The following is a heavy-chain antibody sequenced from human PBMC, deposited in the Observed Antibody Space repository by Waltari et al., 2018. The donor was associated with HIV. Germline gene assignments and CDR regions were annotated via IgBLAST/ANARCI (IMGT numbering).Heavy chain of an antibody. CDR1: GYTFTTYY. CDR2: INTSAGSS. J-gene: IGHJ4*02. D-gene: IGHD6-6*01. V-gene: IGHV1-46*01. CDR3: ARFSSPSLDY. Sequence: QVQLVQSGAEVKKPGASVKVSCKASGYTFTTYYLHWVRQAPGQGLEWIGVINTSAGSSVYTRKFQGRVTMTRDTSTTTVYMEVSSLTSEDTAVYYCARFSSPSLDYWGQGTLVTVSS.